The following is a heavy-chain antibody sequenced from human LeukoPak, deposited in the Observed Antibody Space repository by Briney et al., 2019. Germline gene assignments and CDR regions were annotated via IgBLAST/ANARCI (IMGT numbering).Heavy chain of an antibody. D-gene: IGHD3-9*01. Sequence: SETLSLTCTVSGGSVSSGYYYWSWIRQPPGKGLEWIGYIYYSGSTNYNPSLKSRVTISVDTSKNQFSLKLSSVTAADTAVYYCATAYYDILTGYYPIDYWGQGTLVTVSS. CDR1: GGSVSSGYYY. CDR2: IYYSGST. V-gene: IGHV4-61*01. J-gene: IGHJ4*02. CDR3: ATAYYDILTGYYPIDY.